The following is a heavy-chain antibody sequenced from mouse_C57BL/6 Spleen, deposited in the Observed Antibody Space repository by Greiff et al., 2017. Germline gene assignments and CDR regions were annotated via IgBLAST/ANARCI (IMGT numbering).Heavy chain of an antibody. CDR3: ARLGYDYDAWFAY. Sequence: QVQLQQSGAELVKPGASVKLSCKASGYTFTSYWMHWVKQRPGQGLEWIGMIHPNSGSTNYNEKFKSKATLTVDKSSSTAYMQLSSLTSEDSAVYYCARLGYDYDAWFAYWGQGTLVTVSA. J-gene: IGHJ3*01. D-gene: IGHD2-4*01. CDR1: GYTFTSYW. CDR2: IHPNSGST. V-gene: IGHV1-64*01.